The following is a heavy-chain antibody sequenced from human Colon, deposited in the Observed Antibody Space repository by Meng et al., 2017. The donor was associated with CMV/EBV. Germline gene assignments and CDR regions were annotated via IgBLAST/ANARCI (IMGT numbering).Heavy chain of an antibody. Sequence: QITLKESGPTLVKPTQTLKLTCTFSGFSLRTPEVGVHWIRQPPGKALEWLALIYWDDDNQFRPSLKNRITITKDTSKNQVVLTMTNMDPVDTATYYCAHGRGWLTDYWGQGTLVTVSS. CDR3: AHGRGWLTDY. J-gene: IGHJ4*02. V-gene: IGHV2-5*02. CDR2: IYWDDDN. D-gene: IGHD6-19*01. CDR1: GFSLRTPEVG.